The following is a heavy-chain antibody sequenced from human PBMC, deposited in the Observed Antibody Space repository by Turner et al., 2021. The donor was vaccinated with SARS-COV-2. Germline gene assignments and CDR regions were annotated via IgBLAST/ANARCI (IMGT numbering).Heavy chain of an antibody. J-gene: IGHJ4*02. CDR2: AHPYGTT. CDR1: GVSLSGYY. CDR3: ARGDDPRKSGVV. V-gene: IGHV4-34*01. Sequence: VQLLQWGAGPLTPSETLSPICAVNGVSLSGYYWTWIRQPPGKGLEWIGEAHPYGTTFYNPSLKSRGSMSVDTSKNQFSLKLNSVTAADTAFYYCARGDDPRKSGVVWGQGTLVTVSS. D-gene: IGHD3-3*01.